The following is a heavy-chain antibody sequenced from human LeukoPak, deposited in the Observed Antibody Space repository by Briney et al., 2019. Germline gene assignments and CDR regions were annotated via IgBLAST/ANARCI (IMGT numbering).Heavy chain of an antibody. CDR3: ARDAGYTYGPFGY. J-gene: IGHJ4*02. Sequence: SETLSLTCTVSGGSISSGDYYWSWIRQPPGKGLEWIVYIYYSGSTSYNPSPKSPVTISVDTSKNQFSLKLSSVTAADTAVYYCARDAGYTYGPFGYWGQGTLVTVSS. CDR2: IYYSGST. V-gene: IGHV4-30-4*08. CDR1: GGSISSGDYY. D-gene: IGHD5-18*01.